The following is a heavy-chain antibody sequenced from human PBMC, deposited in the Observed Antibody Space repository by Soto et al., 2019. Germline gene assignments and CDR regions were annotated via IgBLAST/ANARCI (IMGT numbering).Heavy chain of an antibody. CDR1: GGSISSGGSS. CDR3: ARVPDR. J-gene: IGHJ5*02. Sequence: SETLSLTCAVSGGSISSGGSSWSWIRQPPGKGLEWIGYIYHSGSTYYNPSLKSRVTISVDRSKNQFSLKLSSVTAADTAVYYCARVPDRWGQGTLVTVAS. V-gene: IGHV4-30-2*01. D-gene: IGHD2-2*01. CDR2: IYHSGST.